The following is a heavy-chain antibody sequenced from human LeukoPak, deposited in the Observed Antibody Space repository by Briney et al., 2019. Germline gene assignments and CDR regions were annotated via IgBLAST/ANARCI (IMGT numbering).Heavy chain of an antibody. CDR3: ARGSVVVTAILNYYYMDV. CDR1: GYTLTELS. CDR2: FDPEDGET. J-gene: IGHJ6*03. D-gene: IGHD2-21*02. Sequence: AASVKVSCKVSGYTLTELSMHWVRQAPGKGLEWMGGFDPEDGETIYAQKFQGRVTMTEDTSTDTAYMELSSLRSEDTAVYYCARGSVVVTAILNYYYMDVWGKGTTVTVSS. V-gene: IGHV1-24*01.